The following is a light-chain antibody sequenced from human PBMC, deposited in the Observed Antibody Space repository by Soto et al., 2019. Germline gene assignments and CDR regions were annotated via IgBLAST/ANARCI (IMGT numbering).Light chain of an antibody. Sequence: IVLTQSPGTLSVSPGERVILSCRASQTLRNKLAWYQQKPGQAPRLLIYGGFTRATGIPARFSGSGSGTECTLTINSLQSEDCAIYYCQQHNAWPLTFGPGTKLDLK. CDR1: QTLRNK. CDR3: QQHNAWPLT. V-gene: IGKV3-15*01. J-gene: IGKJ3*01. CDR2: GGF.